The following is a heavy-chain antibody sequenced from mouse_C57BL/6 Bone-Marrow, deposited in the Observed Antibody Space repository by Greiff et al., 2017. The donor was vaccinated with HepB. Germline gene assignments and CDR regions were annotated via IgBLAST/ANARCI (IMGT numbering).Heavy chain of an antibody. Sequence: QVQLQQPGAELVKPGASVKLSCKASGYTFTSYWLHWVKQRPGQGLEWIGMIHPNSGSTNYNEKFKSKATLTVDKSSSTAYMQLSSLTSEDSAVYYCAGLGVRYFDVWGKGTTVTVSS. CDR2: IHPNSGST. CDR3: AGLGVRYFDV. CDR1: GYTFTSYW. J-gene: IGHJ1*03. V-gene: IGHV1-64*01.